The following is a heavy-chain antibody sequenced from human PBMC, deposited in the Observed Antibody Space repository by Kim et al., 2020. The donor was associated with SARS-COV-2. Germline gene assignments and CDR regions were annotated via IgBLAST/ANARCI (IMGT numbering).Heavy chain of an antibody. V-gene: IGHV4-34*01. CDR2: INHSGST. CDR3: ARGRRGYYGSGSYWDY. J-gene: IGHJ4*02. Sequence: SETLSLTCAVYGGSFSGYYWSWIRQPPGKGLEWIGEINHSGSTNYNPSLKSRVTISVDTSKNQFSLKLSSVTAADTAVYYCARGRRGYYGSGSYWDYWGQGTLVTVSS. D-gene: IGHD3-10*01. CDR1: GGSFSGYY.